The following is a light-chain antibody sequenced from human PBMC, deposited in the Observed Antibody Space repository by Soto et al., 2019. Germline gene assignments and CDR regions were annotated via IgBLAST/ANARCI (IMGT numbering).Light chain of an antibody. Sequence: DIQMTQSPSTRSASVRDRATITCRASQSISNWLAWYQQKRGKVPTLLIYDVSRLESGVPSRFSVIVSGTELTINLHSLQPDDGETDEGQQLKSYPITFVQGTRLEI. V-gene: IGKV1-5*01. J-gene: IGKJ5*01. CDR2: DVS. CDR1: QSISNW. CDR3: QQLKSYPIT.